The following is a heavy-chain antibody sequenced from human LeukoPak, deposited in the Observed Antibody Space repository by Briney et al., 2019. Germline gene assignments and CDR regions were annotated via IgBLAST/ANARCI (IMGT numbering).Heavy chain of an antibody. Sequence: QPGGSLRLSCAASGFTFSRYGMSWVRQAPGKGLEWVSAISGSGGRTYYADSVKGRFTISRDNAKNSLYLQMNSLRAEDTAVYYCVTNFDPDVDWGQGTLVTVSS. J-gene: IGHJ4*02. V-gene: IGHV3-23*01. D-gene: IGHD3-9*01. CDR1: GFTFSRYG. CDR3: VTNFDPDVD. CDR2: ISGSGGRT.